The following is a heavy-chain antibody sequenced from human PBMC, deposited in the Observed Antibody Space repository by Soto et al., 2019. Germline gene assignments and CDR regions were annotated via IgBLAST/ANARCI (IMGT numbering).Heavy chain of an antibody. CDR1: GFTFTSSA. Sequence: SVKVSCKASGFTFTSSAMQWVRQARGQRLEWIGWIVVGSGNTNYAQKFQERVTITRDMSTSTAYMELSSLRSEDTAVYYCAADPWGPDYGAYYGMDVWGQGTTVTVSS. CDR2: IVVGSGNT. J-gene: IGHJ6*02. D-gene: IGHD4-17*01. V-gene: IGHV1-58*02. CDR3: AADPWGPDYGAYYGMDV.